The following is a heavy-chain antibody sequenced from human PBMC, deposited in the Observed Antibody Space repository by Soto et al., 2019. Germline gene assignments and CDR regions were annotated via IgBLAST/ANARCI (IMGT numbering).Heavy chain of an antibody. D-gene: IGHD2-2*01. CDR1: GFSLSNAGSG. CDR3: ARSISLPASADNWFDP. J-gene: IGHJ5*02. V-gene: IGHV2-26*01. CDR2: IHSDGAK. Sequence: SGPAGDPTETLTLTCTVSGFSLSNAGSGVSWIRQPPGKALEWLAHIHSDGAKTYSSALQSRPTISRDYSRRQVVLTLTKLDPMDTATYYCARSISLPASADNWFDPWGQGTPVTVSS.